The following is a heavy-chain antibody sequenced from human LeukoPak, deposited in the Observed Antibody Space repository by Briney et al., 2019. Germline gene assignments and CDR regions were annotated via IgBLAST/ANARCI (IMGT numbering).Heavy chain of an antibody. CDR1: GGSINSYY. CDR3: ARLGSSGWYYFDY. D-gene: IGHD6-19*01. V-gene: IGHV4-59*08. J-gene: IGHJ4*02. Sequence: SETLSLTCTVSGGSINSYYGSWIRQPPGKGLEWIGYIYYSGSTNYNPSLKSRVTISVDTSKNQFSLKLSSVTAADTAVYYCARLGSSGWYYFDYWGRGTLVTVSS. CDR2: IYYSGST.